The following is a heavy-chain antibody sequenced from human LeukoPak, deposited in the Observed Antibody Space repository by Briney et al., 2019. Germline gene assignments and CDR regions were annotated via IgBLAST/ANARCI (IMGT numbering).Heavy chain of an antibody. CDR1: GFTFSSYG. J-gene: IGHJ4*02. CDR2: IGGRGSST. D-gene: IGHD6-13*01. CDR3: AKDRKVIAPAGSNFGRIDY. V-gene: IGHV3-23*01. Sequence: GGSLRLSCAASGFTFSSYGMSWVRQAPGKGLEWVSGIGGRGSSTYYADSVKGRFTISRDNSKSTLYLQMNSLRAEDTAIYYCAKDRKVIAPAGSNFGRIDYWGQGTLVTVSS.